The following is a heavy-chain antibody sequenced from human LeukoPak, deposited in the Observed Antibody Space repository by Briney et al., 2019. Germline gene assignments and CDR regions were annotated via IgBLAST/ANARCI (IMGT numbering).Heavy chain of an antibody. CDR3: ARDNGYYYYTDL. J-gene: IGHJ6*03. V-gene: IGHV4-59*01. CDR1: GGSISSYY. Sequence: SETLSLTCTVSGGSISSYYWSWIRQPPGKGLEWIGYIYYSGSTNYNPSLKSRVTIAVDTSKNQFSLKLSSVTAADTAVYYCARDNGYYYYTDLWGKGTTVTVSS. D-gene: IGHD2-8*01. CDR2: IYYSGST.